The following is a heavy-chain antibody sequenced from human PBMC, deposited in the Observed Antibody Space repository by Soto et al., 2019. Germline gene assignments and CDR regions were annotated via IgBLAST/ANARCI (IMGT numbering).Heavy chain of an antibody. J-gene: IGHJ5*02. CDR3: ASDRITIFGVVTVP. Sequence: AGGSLRLSCAASGFTFSSYAMHWVRQAPGKGLEWVAVISYDGSNKYYADSVKGRFTISRDNSKNTLYLQMNSLRAEDTAVYYCASDRITIFGVVTVPWGQGTLVTVSS. D-gene: IGHD3-3*01. V-gene: IGHV3-30-3*01. CDR2: ISYDGSNK. CDR1: GFTFSSYA.